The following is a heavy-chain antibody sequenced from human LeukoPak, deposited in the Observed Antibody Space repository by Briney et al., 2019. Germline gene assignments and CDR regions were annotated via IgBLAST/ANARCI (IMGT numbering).Heavy chain of an antibody. CDR3: SREDLSYYYYYMDV. D-gene: IGHD3-16*02. J-gene: IGHJ6*03. V-gene: IGHV4-61*02. Sequence: SETLSLTCTVSGGSISSGSYYWSWIRQPAGKGLEWIGRIYTSGSTNYNPSLKRRVTISVDTSKIQFALKLSSVTAADTAVYYCSREDLSYYYYYMDVWGKGTTVTVSS. CDR1: GGSISSGSYY. CDR2: IYTSGST.